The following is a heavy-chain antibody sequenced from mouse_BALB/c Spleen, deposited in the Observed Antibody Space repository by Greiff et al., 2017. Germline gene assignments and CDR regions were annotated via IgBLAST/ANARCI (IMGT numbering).Heavy chain of an antibody. CDR3: ARYYYRYDDWDFDV. V-gene: IGHV3-8*02. D-gene: IGHD2-14*01. Sequence: VQLQQSGPSLVKPSQTLSLTCSVTGDSITSGYWNWIRKFPGNKLEYMGYISHSGSTYYNPSLKSRISITRDTSKNQYYLQLNSVTTEDTATYYCARYYYRYDDWDFDVWGAGTTVTVSS. CDR2: ISHSGST. J-gene: IGHJ1*01. CDR1: GDSITSGY.